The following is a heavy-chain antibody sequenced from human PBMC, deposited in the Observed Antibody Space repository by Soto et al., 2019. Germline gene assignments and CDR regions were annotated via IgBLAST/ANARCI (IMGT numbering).Heavy chain of an antibody. J-gene: IGHJ4*02. V-gene: IGHV4-59*01. D-gene: IGHD4-4*01. CDR3: ARDIGNSAFDY. Sequence: QVQLQESGPGLVKPSETLSLTCTVSGGSISSYYWSWIRQPPGKGLEWIGYMSYSGSTKYNPSLRSLVTTSVDTSKNQFSLKVTSVTAADTAVYFCARDIGNSAFDYWGQGTLVTVSS. CDR1: GGSISSYY. CDR2: MSYSGST.